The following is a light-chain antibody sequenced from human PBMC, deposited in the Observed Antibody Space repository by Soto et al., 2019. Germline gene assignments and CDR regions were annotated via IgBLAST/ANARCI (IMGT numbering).Light chain of an antibody. CDR2: EVS. J-gene: IGLJ1*01. Sequence: QLVLTQPASVSGSPGQSITISCTGTSSDVGGSNYVSWYQHHPGKAPKLMISEVSNRPSGVSNRFSGSKSGNTASLTISGLQAEDEADYYCSSRTSSSTYVFGTGTKLTVL. V-gene: IGLV2-14*01. CDR1: SSDVGGSNY. CDR3: SSRTSSSTYV.